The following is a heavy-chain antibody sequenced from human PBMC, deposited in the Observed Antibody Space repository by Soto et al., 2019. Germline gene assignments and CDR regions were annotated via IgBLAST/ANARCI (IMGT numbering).Heavy chain of an antibody. V-gene: IGHV1-3*01. D-gene: IGHD3-9*01. CDR2: INAGNGNT. J-gene: IGHJ3*02. CDR3: ARVIGYFDWSDAFDI. CDR1: GYTFTSYA. Sequence: GASVKVSCKASGYTFTSYAMHWVRQAPGQRLEWMGWINAGNGNTKYSQKFQGRVTITRDTSASTAYMELSSLRSEDTAVYYCARVIGYFDWSDAFDIWGQGTMVTVSS.